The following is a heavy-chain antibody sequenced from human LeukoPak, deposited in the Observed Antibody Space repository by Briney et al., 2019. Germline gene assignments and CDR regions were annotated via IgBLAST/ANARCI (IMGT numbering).Heavy chain of an antibody. J-gene: IGHJ4*02. D-gene: IGHD6-13*01. Sequence: RGGSLILVCVTSGLTFGNYWMSWVRQPPGKGLQWVANIKQDGSEEKYVDSVKSRFTISRDNAKNSLYLQMNSLRAGDTAVYYCARHKWEQQLVDFDYWGQGTLVTVSS. CDR2: IKQDGSEE. V-gene: IGHV3-7*01. CDR1: GLTFGNYW. CDR3: ARHKWEQQLVDFDY.